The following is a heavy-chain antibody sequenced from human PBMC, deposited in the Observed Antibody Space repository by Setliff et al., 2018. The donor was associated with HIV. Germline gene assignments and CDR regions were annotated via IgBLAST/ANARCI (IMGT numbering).Heavy chain of an antibody. CDR3: ARDNYYDSSGIDY. Sequence: SETLSLTCSVSGDSISSGSYFWSWIRQHPGKGLEWIGYIFYSGDTSYNPSLKSRLTLSLDMSKNQFSLKLSSVTAADTAVYYCARDNYYDSSGIDYWGQGTLVTVSS. V-gene: IGHV4-31*02. D-gene: IGHD3-22*01. J-gene: IGHJ4*02. CDR1: GDSISSGSYF. CDR2: IFYSGDT.